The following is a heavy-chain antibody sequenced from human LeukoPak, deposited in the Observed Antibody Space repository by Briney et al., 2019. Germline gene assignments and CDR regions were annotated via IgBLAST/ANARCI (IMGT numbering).Heavy chain of an antibody. CDR1: GGTFSSYA. CDR2: IIPIFGTA. V-gene: IGHV1-69*13. J-gene: IGHJ4*02. D-gene: IGHD3-9*01. Sequence: SVKVSCKASGGTFSSYAISWVRQAPGQGLEWMGGIIPIFGTANYAQKFQGRVTITADESTSTAYMELSSLRSEDTAVYYCARPVLRYFDWPFDYWGQGTLVTVSS. CDR3: ARPVLRYFDWPFDY.